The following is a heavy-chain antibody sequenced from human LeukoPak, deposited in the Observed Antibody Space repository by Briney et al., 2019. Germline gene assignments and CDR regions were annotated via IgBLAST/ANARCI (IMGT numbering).Heavy chain of an antibody. CDR2: ISYDGSNK. D-gene: IGHD2-2*01. CDR1: GFTFSSYG. Sequence: GGSLRLSCAASGFTFSSYGMHWVRPAPGKGLEWVAVISYDGSNKYYADSVKGRFTISRDNSKSTLYLQMNSLRAEDTAVYYCAKVRRDIVVVPAARDLYYYGMDVWGQGTTVTVSS. J-gene: IGHJ6*02. CDR3: AKVRRDIVVVPAARDLYYYGMDV. V-gene: IGHV3-30*18.